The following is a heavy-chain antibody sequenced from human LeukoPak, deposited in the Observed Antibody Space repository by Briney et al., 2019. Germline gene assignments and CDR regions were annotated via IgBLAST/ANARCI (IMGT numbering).Heavy chain of an antibody. CDR3: ASTFPYCGGDTCAL. CDR2: INGRGDDT. J-gene: IGHJ4*02. V-gene: IGHV3-23*01. D-gene: IGHD2-21*01. Sequence: PGGSLRLSCAAFSGFAMSWVRQAPGKRLEWVSAINGRGDDTYYPDSVKGRFTISRDNSNNTLYLQMNSLRVEDTAMYYCASTFPYCGGDTCALGGQGTLVTVSS. CDR1: SGFA.